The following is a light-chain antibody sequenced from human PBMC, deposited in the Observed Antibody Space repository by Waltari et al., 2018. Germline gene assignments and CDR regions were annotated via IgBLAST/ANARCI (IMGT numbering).Light chain of an antibody. Sequence: DIVMTQSPDSLAVPLCERATINFTSSQSVLFSSHNENYLAWSQQKPGQPPKLLIYWASTRESGVPDRFSGSGSGTDFTLTISSLQAEDVAVYYCQQYYSIPRSFGQGTKLEIK. V-gene: IGKV4-1*01. J-gene: IGKJ2*03. CDR2: WAS. CDR1: QSVLFSSHNENY. CDR3: QQYYSIPRS.